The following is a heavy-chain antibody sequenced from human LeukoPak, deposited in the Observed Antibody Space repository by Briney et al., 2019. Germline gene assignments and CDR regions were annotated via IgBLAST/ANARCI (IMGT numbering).Heavy chain of an antibody. D-gene: IGHD1-26*01. CDR1: GGTFSSYA. J-gene: IGHJ5*02. CDR3: ARDISGSYGGWFDP. CDR2: IIPIFGTA. Sequence: SVKVSCKASGGTFSSYAISWVRQAPGQGLEWMGAIIPIFGTANYSQKFQGRVTITADESTSTAYMELSSLRSEDTAVYYCARDISGSYGGWFDPWGQGTLVTVSS. V-gene: IGHV1-69*13.